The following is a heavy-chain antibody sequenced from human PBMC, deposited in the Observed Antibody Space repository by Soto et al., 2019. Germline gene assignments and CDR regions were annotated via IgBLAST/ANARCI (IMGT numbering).Heavy chain of an antibody. CDR1: GGSFRGYY. D-gene: IGHD6-6*01. CDR2: INHSGST. Sequence: SETFASSFAVYGGSFRGYYWSWIRQPPGKVLELIGEINHSGSTNYNPSLKSRVTISVDTSKNQFSLKLSSVTAEDTAVYYFARGKSYRSSSDYYGKEVWGQGTTDNVS. CDR3: ARGKSYRSSSDYYGKEV. J-gene: IGHJ6*02. V-gene: IGHV4-34*01.